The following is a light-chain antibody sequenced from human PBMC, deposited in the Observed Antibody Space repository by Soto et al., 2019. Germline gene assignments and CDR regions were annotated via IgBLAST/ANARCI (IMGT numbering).Light chain of an antibody. J-gene: IGLJ1*01. V-gene: IGLV2-23*02. CDR2: EVS. CDR1: SSDVGSYNL. CDR3: CSYAGSSIV. Sequence: QSVLTQPASVSGSPGQSITISCTGTSSDVGSYNLVSWYQQHPGKAPKLMIYEVSKRPSGVSNRFSGSKSGNTASLTISGLQAEDEADYYCCSYAGSSIVLGTGTKVTVL.